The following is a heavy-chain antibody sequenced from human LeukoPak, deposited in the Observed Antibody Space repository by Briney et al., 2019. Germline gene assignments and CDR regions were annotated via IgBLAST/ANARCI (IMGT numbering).Heavy chain of an antibody. J-gene: IGHJ4*02. CDR3: ARDPYDSSSYYYSYFDY. Sequence: ASVKVSCKASGYTFTGYYMHWVRQAPGQGLEWMGWINPNSGGTNYAQKFQGRVTMTRDTSISTAYMELSRLRSDDTAVYYCARDPYDSSSYYYSYFDYWGQGTLVTVSS. D-gene: IGHD3-22*01. CDR2: INPNSGGT. V-gene: IGHV1-2*02. CDR1: GYTFTGYY.